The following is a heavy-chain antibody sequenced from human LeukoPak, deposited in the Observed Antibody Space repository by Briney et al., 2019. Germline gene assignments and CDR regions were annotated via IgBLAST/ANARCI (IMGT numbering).Heavy chain of an antibody. CDR3: ARDYGGNLWDFDL. CDR1: GGSISSYY. Sequence: SETLSLTCTVYGGSISSYYWSWIRQPPGKGLEWIGYIYYSGSINYNPSLSSRVTISVDTSKNQFSLKLSSVTAADTAVYYCARDYGGNLWDFDLWGRGTLVTV. V-gene: IGHV4-59*12. CDR2: IYYSGSI. J-gene: IGHJ2*01. D-gene: IGHD4-17*01.